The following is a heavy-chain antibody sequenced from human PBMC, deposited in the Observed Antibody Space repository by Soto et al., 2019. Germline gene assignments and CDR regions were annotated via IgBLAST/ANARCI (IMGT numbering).Heavy chain of an antibody. V-gene: IGHV4-30-2*01. CDR1: GGSMSSRGYS. CDR2: IYHNGSP. CDR3: ARVPDV. Sequence: SETLSLTYAVSGGSMSSRGYSWSWIRQPPGKGLEWIGYIYHNGSPYYNPSLKSRVTISVDRSKNQFSLKLSSVTAADTAVYYCARVPDVWGQGTTVTVSS. J-gene: IGHJ6*02.